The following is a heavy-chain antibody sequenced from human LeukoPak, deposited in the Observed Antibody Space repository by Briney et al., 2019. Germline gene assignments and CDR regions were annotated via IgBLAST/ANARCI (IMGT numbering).Heavy chain of an antibody. V-gene: IGHV5-51*01. Sequence: GESLKISCKTSGYSFSNYWIGWVRQMPGKGLEWMGIIYPGDSDTRYSPSFQGQVTISADKSISTAYLQWSSLKASDTAMYYCATHLGYCSSTSCYSCWGQGTLVTVSS. D-gene: IGHD2-2*01. J-gene: IGHJ4*02. CDR3: ATHLGYCSSTSCYSC. CDR2: IYPGDSDT. CDR1: GYSFSNYW.